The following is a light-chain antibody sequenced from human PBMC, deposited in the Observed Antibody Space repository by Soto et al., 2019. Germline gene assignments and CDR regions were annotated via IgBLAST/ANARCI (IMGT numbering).Light chain of an antibody. CDR1: SSNIGAGYD. V-gene: IGLV1-40*01. CDR3: QSYDSSLSGWV. J-gene: IGLJ3*02. CDR2: GNS. Sequence: QSVLTQSPSVSGAPGQRVTISSTGSSSNIGAGYDVHWYQQHPGTAPKILISGNSNRPSGVPDRFSGAKAGTSAALAITGLEAEDEADYYCQSYDSSLSGWVFGGGTKVTVL.